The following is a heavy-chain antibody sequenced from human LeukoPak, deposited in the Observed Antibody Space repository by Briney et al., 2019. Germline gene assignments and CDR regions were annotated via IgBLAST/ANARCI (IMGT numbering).Heavy chain of an antibody. Sequence: ASVKVSCKASGYTFTGYYMHWVRQAPGQGLEWMGWINPNSGGTNYAQKFQGRVTMTRDTSISTAYMELSRLRSDDTAVYYCARAQGSSGWYLPFDYWGQGTLVTVSS. CDR3: ARAQGSSGWYLPFDY. CDR1: GYTFTGYY. J-gene: IGHJ4*02. D-gene: IGHD6-19*01. V-gene: IGHV1-2*02. CDR2: INPNSGGT.